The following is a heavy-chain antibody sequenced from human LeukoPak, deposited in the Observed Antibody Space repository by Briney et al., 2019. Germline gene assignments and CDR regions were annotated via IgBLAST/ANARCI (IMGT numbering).Heavy chain of an antibody. CDR2: ISYDGNSR. CDR1: GFIFNNYA. V-gene: IGHV3-30-3*01. D-gene: IGHD3-9*01. Sequence: GGSLRLSCAASGFIFNNYAMHWVRQIPGKGLDWVAVISYDGNSRYYADSVRGRFTISRDNSKNTLYLQMNSLRAEDASMYYCARGGSGILTNLDYWGQGTLVTVSS. CDR3: ARGGSGILTNLDY. J-gene: IGHJ4*02.